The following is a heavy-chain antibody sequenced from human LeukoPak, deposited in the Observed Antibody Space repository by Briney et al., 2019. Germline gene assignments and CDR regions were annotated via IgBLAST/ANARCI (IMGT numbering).Heavy chain of an antibody. Sequence: NSSETLSLTCTVSGASISRDDYYWSWIRQPPGKGLEWIGYTSYGGNTYYNPSLKSRVTISEDTSKKQFSLKLTSVITADTAVYYCAREYGDWVGGRPYNWFDPWGQGTLVTVSS. CDR3: AREYGDWVGGRPYNWFDP. CDR2: TSYGGNT. J-gene: IGHJ5*02. V-gene: IGHV4-30-4*08. D-gene: IGHD4-17*01. CDR1: GASISRDDYY.